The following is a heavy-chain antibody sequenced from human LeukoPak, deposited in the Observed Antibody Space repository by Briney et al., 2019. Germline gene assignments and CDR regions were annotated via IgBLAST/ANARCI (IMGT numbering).Heavy chain of an antibody. V-gene: IGHV4-39*01. J-gene: IGHJ6*02. Sequence: SETLSLTCTVSGGSISSSGYYWGWIRQPPGKGLEWIGNIYYSGSTYYNPSLRSRVTISVDTSKNQFSLKLSSVTAADTAVYYCARHNDYYVVGGMDVWGQGTTVTVSS. CDR1: GGSISSSGYY. CDR2: IYYSGST. D-gene: IGHD3-10*02. CDR3: ARHNDYYVVGGMDV.